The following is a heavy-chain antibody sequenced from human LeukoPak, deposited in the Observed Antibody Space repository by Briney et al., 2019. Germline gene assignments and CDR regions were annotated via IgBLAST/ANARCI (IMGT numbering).Heavy chain of an antibody. CDR3: ARDRVAVAGFGSY. CDR2: IYYSGST. V-gene: IGHV4-39*02. CDR1: GGSIRSSSYY. Sequence: SETLSLTCTVSGGSIRSSSYYWGWIRQPPGKGLEWIGSIYYSGSTYYNASLKSRGTISVDTSKNQFSLKLNSVTAADTAVYYCARDRVAVAGFGSYWGQGTLVTVSS. D-gene: IGHD6-19*01. J-gene: IGHJ4*02.